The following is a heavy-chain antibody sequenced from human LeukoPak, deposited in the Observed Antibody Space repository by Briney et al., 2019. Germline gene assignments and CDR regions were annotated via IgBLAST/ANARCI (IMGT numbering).Heavy chain of an antibody. CDR2: TSSSSSYI. Sequence: GGSLRLSCVASGFTFSSYSMNWVRQAPGKGLEWVSSTSSSSSYIYYADSVKGRFTISRDNAKKSLYLQMNRLRAEDTAVYFCARADTSDILTGYSDYWGQGTLVTVSS. CDR1: GFTFSSYS. D-gene: IGHD3-9*01. CDR3: ARADTSDILTGYSDY. J-gene: IGHJ4*02. V-gene: IGHV3-21*01.